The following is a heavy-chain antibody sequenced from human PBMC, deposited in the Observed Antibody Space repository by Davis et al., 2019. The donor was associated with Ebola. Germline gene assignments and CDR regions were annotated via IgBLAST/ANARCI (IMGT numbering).Heavy chain of an antibody. CDR3: ARDRGMIAAAGHFDY. V-gene: IGHV1-3*01. D-gene: IGHD6-13*01. CDR2: INAGNGNT. J-gene: IGHJ4*02. CDR1: GYTFTSYA. Sequence: ASVTVSCKASGYTFTSYAMHWVRQAPGQRLEWMGWINAGNGNTKYSQKFQGRVTITRDTSASTAYMELRSLRSDDTAVYYCARDRGMIAAAGHFDYWGQGTLVTVSS.